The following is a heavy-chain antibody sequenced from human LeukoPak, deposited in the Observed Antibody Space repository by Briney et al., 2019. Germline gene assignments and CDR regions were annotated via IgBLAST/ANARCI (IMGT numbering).Heavy chain of an antibody. D-gene: IGHD1-26*01. CDR2: ITSGSSYI. CDR1: GFTFSSYN. CDR3: ARDPYSGSYGNYYYYFMDV. Sequence: GGSLRLSCAASGFTFSSYNMNWVRQAPGKGLEWVSSITSGSSYIYYADSVKGRFTISRDNAKNSLYQQMNSLRAEDTAVYYCARDPYSGSYGNYYYYFMDVWGKGTTVTISS. J-gene: IGHJ6*03. V-gene: IGHV3-21*01.